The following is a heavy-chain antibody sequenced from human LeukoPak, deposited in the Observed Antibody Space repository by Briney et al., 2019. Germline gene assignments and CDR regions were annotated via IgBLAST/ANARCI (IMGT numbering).Heavy chain of an antibody. Sequence: VASVKVSCKASGGTFSSYAISWVRQAPGQGLEWMGGIIPIFGTANYAQKFQGRVTITTDESTSTAYMELSSLRSEDTAAYYCARDTGSYLDYWGQGTLVTVSS. CDR3: ARDTGSYLDY. J-gene: IGHJ4*02. CDR1: GGTFSSYA. CDR2: IIPIFGTA. D-gene: IGHD3-10*01. V-gene: IGHV1-69*05.